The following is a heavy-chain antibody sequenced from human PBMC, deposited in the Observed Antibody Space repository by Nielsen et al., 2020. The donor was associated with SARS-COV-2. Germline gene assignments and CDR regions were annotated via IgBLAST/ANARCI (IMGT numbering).Heavy chain of an antibody. CDR2: ISASGSST. Sequence: GGSLRLSCAASGFTFSSYAMNWVRQAPGKGLEWVSAISASGSSTCYGDAVKGRFTISRDNSKNTLYLQMNSLRAEDTAVYYCAKDRSPHFIVVVPQFGYWGQGTLVTVSS. D-gene: IGHD2-2*01. CDR1: GFTFSSYA. CDR3: AKDRSPHFIVVVPQFGY. J-gene: IGHJ4*02. V-gene: IGHV3-23*01.